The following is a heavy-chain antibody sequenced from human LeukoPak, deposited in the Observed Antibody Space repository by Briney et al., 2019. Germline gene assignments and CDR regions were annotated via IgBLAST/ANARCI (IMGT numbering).Heavy chain of an antibody. Sequence: ASVKVSCKASGYTFTSCGISWVRQAPGQGLEWMGWISDYNGNTNYAQKLQGRVTMTTDTSTSTAYMELRSLRSDDTAVYYCARWYYDILTGYYALYYFDYWGQGTLVTVSS. J-gene: IGHJ4*02. V-gene: IGHV1-18*04. CDR1: GYTFTSCG. CDR2: ISDYNGNT. CDR3: ARWYYDILTGYYALYYFDY. D-gene: IGHD3-9*01.